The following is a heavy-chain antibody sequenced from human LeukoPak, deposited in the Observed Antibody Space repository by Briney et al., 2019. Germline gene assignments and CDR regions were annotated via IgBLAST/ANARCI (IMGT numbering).Heavy chain of an antibody. CDR1: GGTFSSYA. J-gene: IGHJ5*02. V-gene: IGHV1-69*04. CDR2: ISPILGIA. CDR3: ARDGDYGDYRRFDP. Sequence: GASVKVSCKASGGTFSSYAISWVRQATGQGLEWMGRISPILGIANYAQKFQGRVTITADKYTRTAYMELSSLRSEDTAVYYCARDGDYGDYRRFDPWGQGTLVTVSS. D-gene: IGHD4-17*01.